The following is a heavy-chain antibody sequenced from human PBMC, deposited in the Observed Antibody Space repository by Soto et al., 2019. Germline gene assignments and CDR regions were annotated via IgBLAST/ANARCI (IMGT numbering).Heavy chain of an antibody. CDR2: INPNSGGT. D-gene: IGHD2-8*01. Sequence: ASVKVSCKASGYTFTGYYMHWVRQAPGQGLEWMGWINPNSGGTNYAQKFQGWVTMTRDTSISTAYMELSRLRSDDTAVYYCARGSEVPIVLMVYAMEYYFDYWGQGTLVTVSS. CDR3: ARGSEVPIVLMVYAMEYYFDY. J-gene: IGHJ4*02. CDR1: GYTFTGYY. V-gene: IGHV1-2*04.